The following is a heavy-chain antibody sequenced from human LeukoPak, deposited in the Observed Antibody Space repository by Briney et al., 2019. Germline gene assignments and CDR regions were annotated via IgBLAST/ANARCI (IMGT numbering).Heavy chain of an antibody. CDR3: ARWGSSGWYPMDV. CDR1: GFTFSTYG. D-gene: IGHD6-19*01. CDR2: LWYDGSDK. V-gene: IGHV3-33*03. Sequence: PGRSLRLSCAASGFTFSTYGMHWVRQAPGKGLEWVALLWYDGSDKYYADSVKGRYTISRDNAKNTVYLQMNSLRAEDTAVYYCARWGSSGWYPMDVWGQGTTVTVSS. J-gene: IGHJ6*02.